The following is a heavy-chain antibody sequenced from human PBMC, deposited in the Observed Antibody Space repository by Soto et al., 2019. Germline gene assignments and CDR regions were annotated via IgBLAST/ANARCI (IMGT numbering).Heavy chain of an antibody. J-gene: IGHJ3*02. CDR1: GGSISSSSYY. V-gene: IGHV4-39*02. CDR2: IYYSGST. Sequence: NPSETLSLTCTVSGGSISSSSYYWGWIRQPPGKGLEWIGSIYYSGSTYYNPSLKSRVTISVDTSKNQFSLKLSSVTAADTAVYYCARDSSWYIKHAFDIWGQGTMVTVSS. D-gene: IGHD6-13*01. CDR3: ARDSSWYIKHAFDI.